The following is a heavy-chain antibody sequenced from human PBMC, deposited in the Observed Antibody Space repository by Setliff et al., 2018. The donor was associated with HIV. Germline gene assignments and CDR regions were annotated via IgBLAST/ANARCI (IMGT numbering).Heavy chain of an antibody. Sequence: GGSLRLSCAGSGFILSEYTISWVRQTPGKGLEWVSAIGGSGTTYADFVKGRFTISRDNAKNTLYLQMNSLRAEDTAVYSCARARGGNSEWSYWGQGTLVTVSS. CDR2: IGGSGTT. J-gene: IGHJ4*02. CDR1: GFILSEYT. CDR3: ARARGGNSEWSY. D-gene: IGHD2-15*01. V-gene: IGHV3-74*03.